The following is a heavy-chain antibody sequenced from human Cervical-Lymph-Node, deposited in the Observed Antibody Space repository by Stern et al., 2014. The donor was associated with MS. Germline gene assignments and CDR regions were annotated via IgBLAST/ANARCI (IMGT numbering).Heavy chain of an antibody. CDR3: ARDNGLRVEQFFDY. CDR2: ISYSGNT. CDR1: GASLSSLNYY. J-gene: IGHJ4*02. V-gene: IGHV4-31*03. Sequence: VQLVESGPGLVQPSQTLSLTCTVSGASLSSLNYYWSWIRQRPGKGLEWIGFISYSGNTNYNPSLKSRVTVSADTSKTQFSLRLTSVTAADTAVYYCARDNGLRVEQFFDYWGQGILVTVSS. D-gene: IGHD4-17*01.